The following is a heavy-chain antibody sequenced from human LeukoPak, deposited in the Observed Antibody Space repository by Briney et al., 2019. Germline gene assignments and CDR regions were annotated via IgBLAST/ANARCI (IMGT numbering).Heavy chain of an antibody. CDR3: ARGVGAKAAFDI. V-gene: IGHV4-59*01. CDR2: IYYSGST. Sequence: SETLSLTCTVSGGSISTYYWSWTRQPPGKGLEWIGYIYYSGSTNYNPSLKSRLSISVDTSKNQFSLKLTSVTAADTAVYYCARGVGAKAAFDIWGQGTMVTVSS. J-gene: IGHJ3*02. CDR1: GGSISTYY. D-gene: IGHD1-26*01.